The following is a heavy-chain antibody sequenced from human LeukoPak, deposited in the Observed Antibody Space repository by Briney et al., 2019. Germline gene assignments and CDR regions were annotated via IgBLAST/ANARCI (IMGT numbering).Heavy chain of an antibody. J-gene: IGHJ3*02. Sequence: GGSLRLSCAASGFTFSDYYMSWIRQAPWKGLEWVSYISSSGSTIYYADSVKGRFTISRDNAKNSLYLQMNSLRAEDTAVYYCARAIVVVPAAISEGAFDIWGQGTMVTVSS. CDR3: ARAIVVVPAAISEGAFDI. CDR2: ISSSGSTI. D-gene: IGHD2-2*02. CDR1: GFTFSDYY. V-gene: IGHV3-11*04.